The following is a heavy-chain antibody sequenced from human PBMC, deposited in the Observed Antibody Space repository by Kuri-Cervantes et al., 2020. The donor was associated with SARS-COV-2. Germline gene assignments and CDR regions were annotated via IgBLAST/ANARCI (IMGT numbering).Heavy chain of an antibody. J-gene: IGHJ2*01. V-gene: IGHV4-34*01. CDR2: INHSGST. CDR1: GGSFSGYY. Sequence: GSLRLSCAVYGGSFSGYYWSWIRQPPGKGLEWIGEINHSGSTNYNPSLKSRVTMSVDTSRNQFSLKLSSVTAADTAVYYCARGGGNFLTSDWYFDLWGRGTLVTVSS. CDR3: ARGGGNFLTSDWYFDL. D-gene: IGHD4-23*01.